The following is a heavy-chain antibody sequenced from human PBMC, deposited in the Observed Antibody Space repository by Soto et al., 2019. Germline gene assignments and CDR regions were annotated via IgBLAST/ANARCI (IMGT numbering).Heavy chain of an antibody. D-gene: IGHD5-18*01. Sequence: ASVKVSCKASGGTFNTYTFSWVRQAPGQGLEWMGSIIPIFGTTHYAQSFQGRLSITADQSSTTTYMELRSLTSHDTALYYCARIPRYSFPTSDPLDNWGQGTLVTVSS. J-gene: IGHJ1*01. CDR3: ARIPRYSFPTSDPLDN. V-gene: IGHV1-69*13. CDR1: GGTFNTYT. CDR2: IIPIFGTT.